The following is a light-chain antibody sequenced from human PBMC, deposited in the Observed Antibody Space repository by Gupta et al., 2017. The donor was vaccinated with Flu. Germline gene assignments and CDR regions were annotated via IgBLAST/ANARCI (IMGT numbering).Light chain of an antibody. CDR3: HQHAISPLT. CDR2: NAY. V-gene: IGKV3-20*01. J-gene: IGKJ4*01. Sequence: EGATLSCRASQSAGNNYLSWFQKKPGQAPRLLIYNAYNRATGIPDRFSGSGSGTDFTLTISRLEPEDCAVYYCHQHAISPLTFGGGTKVEIK. CDR1: QSAGNNY.